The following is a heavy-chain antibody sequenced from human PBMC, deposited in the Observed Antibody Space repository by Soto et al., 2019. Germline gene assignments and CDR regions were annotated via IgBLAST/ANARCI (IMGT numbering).Heavy chain of an antibody. V-gene: IGHV3-30-3*01. Sequence: GGSLRLSXAASGFTFSSYAMHWVRQAPGKGLEWVAVISYDGSNKYYADSVKGRFTISRDNSKNTLYLQMNSLRAEDTAVYYCARDAIAAAGIFRYWGQGTLVTVSS. J-gene: IGHJ4*02. CDR1: GFTFSSYA. CDR3: ARDAIAAAGIFRY. D-gene: IGHD6-13*01. CDR2: ISYDGSNK.